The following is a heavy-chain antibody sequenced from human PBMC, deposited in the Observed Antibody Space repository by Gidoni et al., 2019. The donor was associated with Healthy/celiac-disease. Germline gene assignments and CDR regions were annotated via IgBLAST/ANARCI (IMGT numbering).Heavy chain of an antibody. J-gene: IGHJ3*02. CDR2: IKSKTDGGTT. V-gene: IGHV3-15*01. CDR3: TTDQSYYYDSSGYSRADAFDI. Sequence: EVQLVESGGGLVKPGVSLRLSCAASGFTFSNSWMSWARQAPGKGLEWVGRIKSKTDGGTTDYAAPVKGRFTISRDDSKNTLYLQMNSLKTEDTAVYYCTTDQSYYYDSSGYSRADAFDIWGQGTMVTVSS. D-gene: IGHD3-22*01. CDR1: GFTFSNSW.